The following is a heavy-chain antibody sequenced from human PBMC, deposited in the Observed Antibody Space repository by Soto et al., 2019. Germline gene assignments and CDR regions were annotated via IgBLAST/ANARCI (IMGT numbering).Heavy chain of an antibody. CDR3: ARADSSGYYYYGMDV. J-gene: IGHJ6*02. D-gene: IGHD3-22*01. Sequence: AVQVSCKASGGTFRSCAINWVRQAPGQGLEWMGGIIPIFGTANYVQKFQGRVTITADESTSTAYMELSSLRSEDTAVYYCARADSSGYYYYGMDVWGQGTTVTVSS. V-gene: IGHV1-69*13. CDR1: GGTFRSCA. CDR2: IIPIFGTA.